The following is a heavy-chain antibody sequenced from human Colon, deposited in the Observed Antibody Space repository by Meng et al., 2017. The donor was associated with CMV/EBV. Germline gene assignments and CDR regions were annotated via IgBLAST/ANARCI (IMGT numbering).Heavy chain of an antibody. CDR3: AILTVAAPFDY. D-gene: IGHD6-6*01. V-gene: IGHV1-2*02. CDR1: GYSVSDKY. J-gene: IGHJ4*02. CDR2: IKPNSDVT. Sequence: ASVQVSCKASGYSVSDKYLHWVRQAPGQGLEWMGWIKPNSDVTNYAKSFQGRVSMTRDTSINTAYMELSSLRSDDTAVYYCAILTVAAPFDYWGQGTLVTVSS.